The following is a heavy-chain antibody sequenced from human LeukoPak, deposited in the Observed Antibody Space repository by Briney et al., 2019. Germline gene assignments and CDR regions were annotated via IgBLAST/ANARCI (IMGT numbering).Heavy chain of an antibody. CDR1: GFTFRSFA. V-gene: IGHV3-23*01. J-gene: IGHJ3*02. CDR3: AKSLFTSATGTGRAFHI. Sequence: PGGSLRLSCAASGFTFRSFAMGWVRQAPGRGLEWVSAISASGDVTFHADSVRGRFTISRDNSKSTLFLQMNDLRVEDTAKFYCAKSLFTSATGTGRAFHIWGQGTMVSVSS. D-gene: IGHD1-1*01. CDR2: ISASGDVT.